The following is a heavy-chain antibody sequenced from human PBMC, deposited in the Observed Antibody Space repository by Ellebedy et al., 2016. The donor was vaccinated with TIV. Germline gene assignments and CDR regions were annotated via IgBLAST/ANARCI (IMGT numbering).Heavy chain of an antibody. V-gene: IGHV3-21*01. D-gene: IGHD6-13*01. Sequence: GGSLRLXXAASGFTFSSYSMNWVRQAPGKGLEWVSSISSSSSYIYYADSVKGRFTISRDNAKNSLYLQMNSLRAEDTAVYYCESSSWYGFDYWGQGTLVTVSS. J-gene: IGHJ4*02. CDR1: GFTFSSYS. CDR2: ISSSSSYI. CDR3: ESSSWYGFDY.